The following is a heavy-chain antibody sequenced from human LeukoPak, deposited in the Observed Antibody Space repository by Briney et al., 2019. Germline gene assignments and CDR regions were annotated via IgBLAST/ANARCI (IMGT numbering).Heavy chain of an antibody. D-gene: IGHD2-2*01. Sequence: SGGSLRLSCAGSGFIFSTSWMTWVRQAPGKGMEWVANIKGDGSEKYYEDSVKGRFTISRDNAKNSLYLQMTSLTDEDTAVYYCARDGQSYCSSTSCYFAYWGQGTLVTVSS. CDR3: ARDGQSYCSSTSCYFAY. V-gene: IGHV3-7*01. CDR1: GFIFSTSW. CDR2: IKGDGSEK. J-gene: IGHJ4*02.